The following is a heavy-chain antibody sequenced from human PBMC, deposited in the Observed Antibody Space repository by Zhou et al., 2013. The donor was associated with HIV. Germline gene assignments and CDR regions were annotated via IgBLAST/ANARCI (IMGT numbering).Heavy chain of an antibody. J-gene: IGHJ4*02. CDR1: GGTFRSNA. V-gene: IGHV1-69*05. D-gene: IGHD2-2*01. CDR2: IIPLLGTT. Sequence: QVQLVQSGAEVKKPGSSVKVSCEASGGTFRSNAIIWVRQAPGQGLEWMGGIIPLLGTTKYAQNFQGRVTINTDDSMSTVYLEMSSLRSADTAVYYCARRVVEAGKPFDHWGQGTLVTVSS. CDR3: ARRVVEAGKPFDH.